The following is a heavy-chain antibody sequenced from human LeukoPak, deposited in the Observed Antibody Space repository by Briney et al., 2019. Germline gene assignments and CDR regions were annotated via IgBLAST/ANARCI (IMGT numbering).Heavy chain of an antibody. CDR1: GYTFTGYF. D-gene: IGHD3-22*01. J-gene: IGHJ4*02. CDR3: AREYYDSSGYYLGGDDFDY. V-gene: IGHV1-2*02. CDR2: INPNSGGT. Sequence: ASVTVSCKASGYTFTGYFMHWVRQAPGQGVEWMGWINPNSGGTNYAQKFQGRVNITRETAISTAYMEVSRLLSDDTAVYYCAREYYDSSGYYLGGDDFDYWGQGTLVTVSS.